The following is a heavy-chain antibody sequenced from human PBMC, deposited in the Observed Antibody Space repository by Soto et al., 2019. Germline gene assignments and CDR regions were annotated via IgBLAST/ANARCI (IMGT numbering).Heavy chain of an antibody. J-gene: IGHJ6*03. Sequence: ASVKVSCKASGYTFTSYGITWVRQAPGQGLEWMGWISGYNGNTKYAQKVQGRVTMTTDTSTSTAYMEVRSLRSDDTAVYYCARSIYDYIWGSYRFDKPYYYYYMDVWGKGTTVTVSS. CDR1: GYTFTSYG. V-gene: IGHV1-18*01. D-gene: IGHD3-16*02. CDR3: ARSIYDYIWGSYRFDKPYYYYYMDV. CDR2: ISGYNGNT.